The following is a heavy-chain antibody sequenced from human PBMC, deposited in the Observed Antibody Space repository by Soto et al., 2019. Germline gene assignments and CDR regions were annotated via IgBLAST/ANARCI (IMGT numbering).Heavy chain of an antibody. Sequence: QVRLQQGGARLLKPSETLSLTCAVYGGSLGGYYWSWIRQPPGKGLEWVGEINLAGDSNFNPSLKSRVTMSVDKPKRQFSLNLTSVTAADTAVYYCARTPRISMFSPRGLDIWGQGTAVTVSS. D-gene: IGHD3-10*02. CDR3: ARTPRISMFSPRGLDI. CDR2: INLAGDS. CDR1: GGSLGGYY. V-gene: IGHV4-34*01. J-gene: IGHJ6*02.